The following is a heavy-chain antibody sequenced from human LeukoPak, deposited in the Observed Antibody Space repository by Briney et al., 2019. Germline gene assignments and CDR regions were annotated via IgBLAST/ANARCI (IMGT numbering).Heavy chain of an antibody. CDR1: GYTFTSYY. Sequence: ASVKVSCKTSGYTFTSYYMHWVRQAPGQGLEWMGIINPSGGSTSYAQKFQGRVTMTRDMSTSTVYMELSSLRSEDTAVYYCARAASPLGSSGWCSFDYWGQGTLVTVSS. D-gene: IGHD6-19*01. CDR3: ARAASPLGSSGWCSFDY. V-gene: IGHV1-46*01. CDR2: INPSGGST. J-gene: IGHJ4*02.